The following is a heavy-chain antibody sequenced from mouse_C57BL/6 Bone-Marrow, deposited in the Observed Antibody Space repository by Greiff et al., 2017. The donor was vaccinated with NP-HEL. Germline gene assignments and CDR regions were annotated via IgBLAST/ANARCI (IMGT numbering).Heavy chain of an antibody. J-gene: IGHJ4*01. CDR2: IYPGGGYT. Sequence: VQLQHSGAELVRPGTSVKMSCKASGYTFTNYWIGWAKQRPGHGLEWIGDIYPGGGYTNYNEKFKGKATLTADKSSSTAYMQFSSLTSEVSAIYYCARLGDYDAMDYWGQGTSVTVSS. V-gene: IGHV1-63*01. CDR1: GYTFTNYW. CDR3: ARLGDYDAMDY.